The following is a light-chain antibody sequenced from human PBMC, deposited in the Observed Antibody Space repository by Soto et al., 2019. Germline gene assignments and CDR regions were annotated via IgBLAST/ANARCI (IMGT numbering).Light chain of an antibody. Sequence: DIQMTQSPSTLSASVGDRVTITCRASQSISSWLAWYQQKPGKAPKLLIYKASSLESGVPSRFSGSGSGTEXXXXISXXQPDDFATYYCQQYNSYSLTFGGGTKVEIK. V-gene: IGKV1-5*03. CDR2: KAS. CDR1: QSISSW. CDR3: QQYNSYSLT. J-gene: IGKJ4*01.